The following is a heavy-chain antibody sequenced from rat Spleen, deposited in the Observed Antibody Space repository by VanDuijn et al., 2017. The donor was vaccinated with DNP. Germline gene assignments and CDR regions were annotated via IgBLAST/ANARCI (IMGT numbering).Heavy chain of an antibody. V-gene: IGHV5-31*01. CDR3: ATGWVFAY. D-gene: IGHD1-7*01. CDR1: GFIFSNYW. CDR2: ISSDGGST. J-gene: IGHJ2*01. Sequence: EVQLVESGGGPAQPGRSLKLSCVASGFIFSNYWMTWIRQAPGKGLEWVSYISSDGGSTYYRDSVKGRFTFSRDNAKSTLYLQMDSLRSEDTATYYCATGWVFAYWGQGVMVTVSS.